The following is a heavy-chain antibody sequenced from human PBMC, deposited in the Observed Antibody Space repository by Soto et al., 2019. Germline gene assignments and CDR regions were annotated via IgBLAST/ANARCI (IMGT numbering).Heavy chain of an antibody. Sequence: AGGSLRLSCAASGFTFSSYSMNWVRQAPGKGLEWVSSISSSSSYIYYADSVKGRFTISRDNAKNSLYLQMNSLRAEDTAVYYCARDPDSYDFWSGPLDYWGQGTLVTVSS. CDR3: ARDPDSYDFWSGPLDY. J-gene: IGHJ4*02. CDR2: ISSSSSYI. V-gene: IGHV3-21*01. D-gene: IGHD3-3*01. CDR1: GFTFSSYS.